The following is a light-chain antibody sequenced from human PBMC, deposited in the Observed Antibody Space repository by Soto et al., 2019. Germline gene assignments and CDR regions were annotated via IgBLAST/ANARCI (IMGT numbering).Light chain of an antibody. Sequence: QSVLTQPASVSGSPGQSTAISCTGSSSDIGIYKYVSWYQQHPGKVPKLIIYEVTNRPSGVSNRFSGSKSGNTASLTISGLQAEDEADYYCSSYTTSSTRVFGPGTKLTVL. CDR2: EVT. CDR1: SSDIGIYKY. J-gene: IGLJ1*01. CDR3: SSYTTSSTRV. V-gene: IGLV2-14*01.